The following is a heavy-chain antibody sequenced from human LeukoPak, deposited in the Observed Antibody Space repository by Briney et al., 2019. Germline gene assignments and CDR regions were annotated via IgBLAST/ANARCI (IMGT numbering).Heavy chain of an antibody. CDR2: ISSSSSTI. Sequence: GGSLRLSCAASGFTFSSYSMNWVRQAPGKGPEWVSYISSSSSTIYYADSVKGRFTISRDNSKNTLYLQMNSLRAEDTAVYYCAKVFYGDLIDYWGQGTLVTVSS. V-gene: IGHV3-48*01. J-gene: IGHJ4*02. D-gene: IGHD4-17*01. CDR1: GFTFSSYS. CDR3: AKVFYGDLIDY.